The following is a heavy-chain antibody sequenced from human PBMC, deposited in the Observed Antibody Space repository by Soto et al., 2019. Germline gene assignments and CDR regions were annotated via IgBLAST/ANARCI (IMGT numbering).Heavy chain of an antibody. D-gene: IGHD4-17*01. CDR1: GFTFSNYG. J-gene: IGHJ4*02. V-gene: IGHV3-30*18. Sequence: QVQLVESGGGVVQPGRSLRLSCAASGFTFSNYGMHWVRQAPGKGLEWVAVISYHGSDKYYADSVKGRFTISRDNSKNTLYLQMDSLRAEDTAVYYCAKDQLTTTVTTFGYWGQGTLVTVSS. CDR3: AKDQLTTTVTTFGY. CDR2: ISYHGSDK.